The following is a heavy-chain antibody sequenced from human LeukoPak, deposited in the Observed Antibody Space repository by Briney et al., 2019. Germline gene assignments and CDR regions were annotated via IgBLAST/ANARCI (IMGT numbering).Heavy chain of an antibody. J-gene: IGHJ6*03. D-gene: IGHD4-23*01. V-gene: IGHV4-39*01. Sequence: PSETLSLTCTVSGGSISSSSYYWGWIRQPPGEGLEWIGSIYYSGSTYYNPSLKSRVTISVDTSKNQFSLKLSSVTAADTAVYYCARGDPTTVVTHYYYYYMDVWGKGTTVTVSS. CDR2: IYYSGST. CDR1: GGSISSSSYY. CDR3: ARGDPTTVVTHYYYYYMDV.